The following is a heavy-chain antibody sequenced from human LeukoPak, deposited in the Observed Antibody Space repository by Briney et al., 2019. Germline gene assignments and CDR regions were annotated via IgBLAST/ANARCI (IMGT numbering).Heavy chain of an antibody. CDR3: ARHRQWLSYFEY. J-gene: IGHJ4*02. CDR1: GGSISSYY. CDR2: IYYSGST. Sequence: SETLSLTWTVSGGSISSYYRGWVRQPPGKGLEWIGYIYYSGSTNYNPPLKSRVTISVDTSKNQFSLKLSSVTAADTAVYYCARHRQWLSYFEYWGQGTLVTVSS. V-gene: IGHV4-59*08. D-gene: IGHD6-19*01.